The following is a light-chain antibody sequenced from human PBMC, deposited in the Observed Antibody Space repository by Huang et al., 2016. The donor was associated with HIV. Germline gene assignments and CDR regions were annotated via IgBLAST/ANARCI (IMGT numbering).Light chain of an antibody. CDR2: GAS. CDR3: QQYNNWPPLT. CDR1: QSVSSN. Sequence: EIVMKQSPATLSVSPGKRVTLSCRASQSVSSNLAWYQQKPGQAPRLLIYGASTRAPDIPARFSGSGSGTEFTLTITSLQSEDFAVYYCQQYNNWPPLTFGGGTKVEIK. J-gene: IGKJ4*01. V-gene: IGKV3-15*01.